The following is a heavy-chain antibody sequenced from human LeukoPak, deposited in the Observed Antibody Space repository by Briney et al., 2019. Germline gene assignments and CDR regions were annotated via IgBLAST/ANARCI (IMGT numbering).Heavy chain of an antibody. J-gene: IGHJ3*02. D-gene: IGHD2-2*01. CDR3: ARDSPAATYTFDI. CDR1: GFTFSLYW. V-gene: IGHV3-7*01. Sequence: PGGSLRLSCVGSGFTFSLYWMTWVRQAPGKGLEWVANMEQDGSEKYYVDSVRGRLTISRDNAKNSLYLQMNSLRAEDTAVYYCARDSPAATYTFDIWGHGTMVTVSS. CDR2: MEQDGSEK.